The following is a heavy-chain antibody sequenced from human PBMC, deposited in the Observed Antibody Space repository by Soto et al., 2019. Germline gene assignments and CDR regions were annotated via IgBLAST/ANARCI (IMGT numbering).Heavy chain of an antibody. Sequence: QVQLVQSGAEVKEPGSSVKVSCKTSGGTFSSNGLSWVRQAPGQGPEWVGGIIPIFDLVTYAQKFQGRVTITADESTSTAYMDRSSLRSEDTAVYYCARNREGYYFDYWGQGTLVTVSS. CDR3: ARNREGYYFDY. J-gene: IGHJ4*02. V-gene: IGHV1-69*12. CDR2: IIPIFDLV. CDR1: GGTFSSNG.